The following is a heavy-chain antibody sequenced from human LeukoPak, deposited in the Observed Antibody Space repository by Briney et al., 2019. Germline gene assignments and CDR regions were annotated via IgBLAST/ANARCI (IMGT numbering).Heavy chain of an antibody. Sequence: ASVKVSCKASGYTFTAYYVHWVRQAPGQGLEWMGIINPSGGSTNYAQKFQGRVTMTRDTSTSTVYMELSSLRSEDTAVYYCATAKFGGNSYFDYWGQGTLVTVSS. D-gene: IGHD4-23*01. J-gene: IGHJ4*02. CDR2: INPSGGST. CDR3: ATAKFGGNSYFDY. CDR1: GYTFTAYY. V-gene: IGHV1-46*01.